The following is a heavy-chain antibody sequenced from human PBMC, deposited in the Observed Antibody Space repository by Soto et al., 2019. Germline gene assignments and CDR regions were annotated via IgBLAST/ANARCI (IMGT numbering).Heavy chain of an antibody. Sequence: QVQLEQSGAEVKKPGASVKVSCKASGYTFTRSGISWVRQAPGQGPEWRGWISSYNGDTNYAQTFPGRATRTPATPTSTAYMERRSRRSDGTAVSYCARGGAAPYYNDGMDVSGQGTPVTVSS. J-gene: IGHJ6*02. CDR2: ISSYNGDT. D-gene: IGHD6-25*01. CDR3: ARGGAAPYYNDGMDV. CDR1: GYTFTRSG. V-gene: IGHV1-18*01.